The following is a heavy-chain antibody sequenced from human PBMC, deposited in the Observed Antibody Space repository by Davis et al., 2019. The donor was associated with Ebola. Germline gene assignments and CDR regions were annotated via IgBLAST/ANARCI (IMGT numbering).Heavy chain of an antibody. CDR2: IKQDGSEK. CDR3: ARPGVFGVVIIPGWFDP. V-gene: IGHV3-7*03. Sequence: GESLKISCTASGFTFGDYAMSWVRQAPGKGLEWVANIKQDGSEKYYVDSVKARFTISRDNAKNSLYLQMNSLRAEDTAVYYCARPGVFGVVIIPGWFDPWGQGTLVTVSS. D-gene: IGHD3-3*01. J-gene: IGHJ5*02. CDR1: GFTFGDYA.